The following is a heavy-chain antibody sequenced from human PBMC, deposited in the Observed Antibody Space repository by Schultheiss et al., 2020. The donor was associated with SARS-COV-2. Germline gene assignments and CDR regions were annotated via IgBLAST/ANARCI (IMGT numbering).Heavy chain of an antibody. CDR1: GFTFSSYA. Sequence: GGSLRLSCAASGFTFSSYAMSWVRQAPGKGLEWISYISGSGDTIYYADSVKGRFTISRDNAKNSLYLQMNSLRAEDTAVYYCARDRAPRLQYYYYYYGMDVWGQGTTVTVSS. D-gene: IGHD2-15*01. CDR2: ISGSGDTI. J-gene: IGHJ6*02. CDR3: ARDRAPRLQYYYYYYGMDV. V-gene: IGHV3-48*03.